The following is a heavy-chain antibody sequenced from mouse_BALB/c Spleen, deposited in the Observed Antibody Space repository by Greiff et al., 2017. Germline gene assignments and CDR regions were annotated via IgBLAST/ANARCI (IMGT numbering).Heavy chain of an antibody. CDR2: INPSTGYT. Sequence: QVQLQQSGAELAKPGASVKMSCKASGYTFTSYWMHWVKQRPGQGLEWIGYINPSTGYTEYNQKFKDKATLTADKSSSTAYMQLSSLTSEDSAVYYCARDYYGSGGYWGQGTTLTVSS. CDR3: ARDYYGSGGY. CDR1: GYTFTSYW. V-gene: IGHV1-7*01. D-gene: IGHD1-1*01. J-gene: IGHJ2*01.